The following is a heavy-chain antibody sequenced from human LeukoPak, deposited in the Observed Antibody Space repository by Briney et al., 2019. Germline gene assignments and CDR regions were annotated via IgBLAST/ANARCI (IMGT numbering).Heavy chain of an antibody. Sequence: SGPALVKPTQTLTLTCSFSGFSLSTSGMCVGWIRQAPGKALEWLARIGWDDDKYYSTFLETRLTISKDTSKNQLVLTVTNVVPADTATYYCARCSGGQDYYYYYMDVWGKGTTVTVSS. V-gene: IGHV2-70*11. CDR1: GFSLSTSGMC. J-gene: IGHJ6*03. CDR2: IGWDDDK. D-gene: IGHD3-10*02. CDR3: ARCSGGQDYYYYYMDV.